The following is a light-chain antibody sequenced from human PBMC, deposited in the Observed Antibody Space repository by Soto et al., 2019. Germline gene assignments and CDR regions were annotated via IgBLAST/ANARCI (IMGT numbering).Light chain of an antibody. CDR2: AAS. CDR1: QSVRNNY. V-gene: IGKV3-20*01. CDR3: QQYGTSPRT. Sequence: EIVLTQSPGTLSLSPGERATLSCRASQSVRNNYLAWNQQRPGQAPRLLIYAASSRATGIPDRFSGSGSGTDFTLTISRLEPEDFAVYYCQQYGTSPRTFGQGTKVEIK. J-gene: IGKJ1*01.